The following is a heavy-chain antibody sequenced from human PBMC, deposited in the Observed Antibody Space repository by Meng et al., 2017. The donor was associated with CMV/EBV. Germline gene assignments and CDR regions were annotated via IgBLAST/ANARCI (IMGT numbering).Heavy chain of an antibody. CDR2: ITSSSNYV. D-gene: IGHD3/OR15-3a*01. J-gene: IGHJ4*02. V-gene: IGHV3-21*01. CDR1: GFTFRTYN. Sequence: GGSLRLSCAASGFTFRTYNMNWVRQAPGKGLEWVSSITSSSNYVRYAGAVNGRFTISRDNAKNALYLQMNNVSADDTAVYYCARVGPRVTFVGFSFDFWGLGTLVTVSS. CDR3: ARVGPRVTFVGFSFDF.